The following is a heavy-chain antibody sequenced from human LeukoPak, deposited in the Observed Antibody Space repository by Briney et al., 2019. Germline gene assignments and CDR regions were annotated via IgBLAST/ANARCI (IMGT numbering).Heavy chain of an antibody. CDR3: VRYCNGGSCYRDAFDI. CDR2: IWYDGNNK. D-gene: IGHD2-15*01. J-gene: IGHJ3*02. V-gene: IGHV3-33*01. Sequence: GGSLRLPCAASGFTFSSYGMYWVRQAPGKGLEWVALIWYDGNNKNYADTVKGRFTISRDNSKNTLYLQVNSLRAEDTAVYYCVRYCNGGSCYRDAFDIWGQGTMVTVSS. CDR1: GFTFSSYG.